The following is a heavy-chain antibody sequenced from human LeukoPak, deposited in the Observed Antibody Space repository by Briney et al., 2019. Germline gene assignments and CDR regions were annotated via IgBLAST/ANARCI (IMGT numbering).Heavy chain of an antibody. D-gene: IGHD6-6*01. CDR3: AKVRSTSFPGNFDY. CDR2: ISASGGST. CDR1: GFTLRSYA. Sequence: QPGGSLRLSCAASGFTLRSYAMTWVRQAPGKGLEWVSGISASGGSTYYADSVKGRFTISRDTSKNTLNLQMNSLRAADTAVYYCAKVRSTSFPGNFDYWGQGTLVTVSS. J-gene: IGHJ4*02. V-gene: IGHV3-23*01.